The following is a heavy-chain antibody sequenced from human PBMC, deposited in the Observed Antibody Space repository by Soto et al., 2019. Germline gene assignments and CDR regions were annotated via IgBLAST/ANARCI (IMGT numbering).Heavy chain of an antibody. J-gene: IGHJ4*02. Sequence: QVHLVESGGGVVQPGRSLRLSCAASGCTFSNYGMHWVRQPPGKGLEWVAVISYDGSDKYYADSVKGRFTISRDDSKSTLYLQMISPRAEDTAVYYCAKDPAVADPPVWGQGTIVTVSS. CDR2: ISYDGSDK. CDR3: AKDPAVADPPV. CDR1: GCTFSNYG. V-gene: IGHV3-30*18. D-gene: IGHD6-19*01.